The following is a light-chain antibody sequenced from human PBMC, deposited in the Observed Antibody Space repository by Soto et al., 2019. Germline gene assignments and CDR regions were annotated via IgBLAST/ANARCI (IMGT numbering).Light chain of an antibody. CDR1: QSVGSSY. Sequence: EIVFAHSPGTLCLSPGERAPLSWRASQSVGSSYLAWYQQKPGQAPRLLIYGASTRATGIPARFSGSGSGAEFTLTISSLQSEDFAVYYCQQYNNWPSFGQGTRLEI. V-gene: IGKV3-15*01. CDR3: QQYNNWPS. CDR2: GAS. J-gene: IGKJ5*01.